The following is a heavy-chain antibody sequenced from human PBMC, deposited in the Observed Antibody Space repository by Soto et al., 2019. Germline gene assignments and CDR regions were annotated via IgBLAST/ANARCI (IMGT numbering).Heavy chain of an antibody. V-gene: IGHV1-18*01. CDR1: GYTFTSYG. D-gene: IGHD2-15*01. CDR2: ISAYNGNT. J-gene: IGHJ4*02. Sequence: GASVKVSCKASGYTFTSYGISWVRQAPGQGLEWMGWISAYNGNTNYAQKLQGRVTMTTDTSTSTAYMELRSLRSDDTAVYYCARVSCSGGSCYFWFDYWGQGTLVTVS. CDR3: ARVSCSGGSCYFWFDY.